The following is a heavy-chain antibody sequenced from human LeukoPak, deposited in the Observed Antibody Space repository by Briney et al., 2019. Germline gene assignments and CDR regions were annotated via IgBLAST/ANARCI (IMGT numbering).Heavy chain of an antibody. J-gene: IGHJ4*02. D-gene: IGHD2-15*01. V-gene: IGHV4-39*02. CDR3: ARDCSGGSCFSGPFEY. CDR2: IYYTGSS. Sequence: PSETLSLTCTVSGGSISYSSYYWGWIRQPPGKGLEWIGSIYYTGSSYYNPSLKSRVTISVDTSKNQFSLKLRSVTAADTAVYYCARDCSGGSCFSGPFEYWGQGTLVTVSS. CDR1: GGSISYSSYY.